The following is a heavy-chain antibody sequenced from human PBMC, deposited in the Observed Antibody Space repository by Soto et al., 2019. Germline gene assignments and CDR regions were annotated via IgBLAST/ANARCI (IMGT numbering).Heavy chain of an antibody. J-gene: IGHJ6*02. Sequence: GSLRLSCAASGFTFSSYSMNWVRQAPGKGLEWVSSISSSSSYIYYADSVKGRFTISRDNAKNSLYLQMNSLRAEDTAVYYCARDLIVVVPATISYYYYYGMDVWGQGTTVTVSS. V-gene: IGHV3-21*01. CDR3: ARDLIVVVPATISYYYYYGMDV. CDR2: ISSSSSYI. D-gene: IGHD2-2*01. CDR1: GFTFSSYS.